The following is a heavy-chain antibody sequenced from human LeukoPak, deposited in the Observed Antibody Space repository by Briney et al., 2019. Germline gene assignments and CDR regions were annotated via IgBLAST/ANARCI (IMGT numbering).Heavy chain of an antibody. CDR2: ISSSGSTI. J-gene: IGHJ4*02. D-gene: IGHD3-10*01. CDR3: ARVRMDYGSGSPADY. V-gene: IGHV3-11*01. Sequence: SGGSLRLSCAASGFTFSDYYMSWIRQAPGKGLEWVSYISSSGSTIYYAVSVKGRFTISRDNAKNSLYLQVNSLRAEDTAVYYCARVRMDYGSGSPADYWGQGTLVTVSS. CDR1: GFTFSDYY.